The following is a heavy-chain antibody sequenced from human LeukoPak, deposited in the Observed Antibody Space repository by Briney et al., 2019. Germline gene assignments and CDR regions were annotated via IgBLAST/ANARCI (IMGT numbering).Heavy chain of an antibody. D-gene: IGHD3-22*01. V-gene: IGHV1-2*06. CDR2: INPNSGDT. Sequence: ASVKVSCKASGYTFTDYYIHWVRQAPGQGLEWMGRINPNSGDTNYAQRFQGRVTMARGASISTAYMELSRLTSDDTAVYFCARDHDSSGRTDDAFDIWGQGTLVTVS. CDR1: GYTFTDYY. J-gene: IGHJ3*02. CDR3: ARDHDSSGRTDDAFDI.